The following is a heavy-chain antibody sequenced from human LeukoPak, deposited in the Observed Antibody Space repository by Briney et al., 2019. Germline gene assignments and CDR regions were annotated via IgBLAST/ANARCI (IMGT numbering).Heavy chain of an antibody. Sequence: GGSLRLSCAPSGFTFRNYGMPWVRQAPGKGRGWVAVTWYDGSDTYYVDSVKGRFTISRDNSQNTLFLQMNSLTAEDTAIYYCARERTYTTGWYGEFDYWGQGTPVIVSS. V-gene: IGHV3-33*01. CDR1: GFTFRNYG. CDR2: TWYDGSDT. J-gene: IGHJ4*02. D-gene: IGHD6-19*01. CDR3: ARERTYTTGWYGEFDY.